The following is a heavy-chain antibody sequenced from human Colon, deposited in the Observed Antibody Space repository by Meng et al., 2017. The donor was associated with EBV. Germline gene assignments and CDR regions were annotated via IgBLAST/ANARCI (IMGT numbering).Heavy chain of an antibody. CDR2: MYDSGSA. V-gene: IGHV4-61*03. D-gene: IGHD2-8*02. CDR3: AYYFVGRGGTGS. J-gene: IGHJ5*02. Sequence: QESGPGLGNPPWPLSLPSSVSGGYGGSKYYHLSWTRQPPGKGLEWIGCMYDSGSAKYNPSLNSRVTISIDTTRNHFVLKLTSVTAADTAVYYCAYYFVGRGGTGSWGQGTLVTVSS. CDR1: GGYGGSKYYH.